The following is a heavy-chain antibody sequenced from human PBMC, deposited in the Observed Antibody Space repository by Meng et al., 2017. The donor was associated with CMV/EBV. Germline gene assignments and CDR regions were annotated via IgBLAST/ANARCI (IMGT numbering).Heavy chain of an antibody. CDR1: GFTFDDYG. CDR3: ARDYDGSGEGYYYGMDV. CDR2: ISSSSYI. V-gene: IGHV3-69-1*01. J-gene: IGHJ6*02. Sequence: GESLKISCAASGFTFDDYGMSWVRQAPGKGLEWVSSISSSSYIYYADSVKGRFTMSRDNAKNSLYLQMNSLRAEDTAVYYCARDYDGSGEGYYYGMDVWGQGTTVTVSS. D-gene: IGHD3-10*01.